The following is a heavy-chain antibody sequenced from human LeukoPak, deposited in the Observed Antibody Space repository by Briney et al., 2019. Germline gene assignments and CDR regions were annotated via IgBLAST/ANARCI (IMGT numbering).Heavy chain of an antibody. D-gene: IGHD3-3*02. Sequence: PSETLSLTCTVSGGSISSSSYYWGWMRQPPGKGLEWIGSIYYSGSTYYNPSLKSRVTISVDTSKNQSSLKLSSVTAADTAVYYCARLSFLEWLLATTGYMDVWGKGTTVTVSS. V-gene: IGHV4-39*01. J-gene: IGHJ6*03. CDR2: IYYSGST. CDR1: GGSISSSSYY. CDR3: ARLSFLEWLLATTGYMDV.